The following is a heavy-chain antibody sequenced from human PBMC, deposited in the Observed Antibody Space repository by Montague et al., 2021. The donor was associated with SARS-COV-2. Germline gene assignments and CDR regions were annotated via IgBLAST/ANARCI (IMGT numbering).Heavy chain of an antibody. Sequence: SETLSLTCTVSGGSISSYYWSWIRQPPGKGLEWIGYIYYTGTTNYNPPLKSRVTISVDTSKTLFSLKLTSVTAADTAVYYCAREGYCSGGTCYSSGPNWFDPWGQGTLVTVSS. CDR2: IYYTGTT. D-gene: IGHD2-15*01. CDR3: AREGYCSGGTCYSSGPNWFDP. V-gene: IGHV4-59*01. CDR1: GGSISSYY. J-gene: IGHJ5*02.